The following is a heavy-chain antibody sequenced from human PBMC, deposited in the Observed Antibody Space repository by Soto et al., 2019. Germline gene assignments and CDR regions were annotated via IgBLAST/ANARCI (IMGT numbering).Heavy chain of an antibody. CDR3: ARDDYAYDYYYYYGMDV. CDR1: GYTFTSYG. V-gene: IGHV1-18*04. CDR2: ISAYNGNT. D-gene: IGHD4-17*01. Sequence: SVKVSCKASGYTFTSYGISWVRQAPGQGLEWMGWISAYNGNTNYAQKLQGRVTMTTDTSTSTAYMELRSLRSDDTAVYYCARDDYAYDYYYYYGMDVWGQETTVTVSS. J-gene: IGHJ6*02.